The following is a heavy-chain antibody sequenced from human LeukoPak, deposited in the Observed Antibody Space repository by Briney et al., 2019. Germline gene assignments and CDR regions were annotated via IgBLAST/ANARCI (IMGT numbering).Heavy chain of an antibody. CDR1: GFTFSSYS. CDR2: ISSSSSYT. CDR3: ARGQEYCTNGVCSSAEYFQH. D-gene: IGHD2-8*01. Sequence: PGGSLRLSCAASGFTFSSYSMNWVRQAPGKGLEWVSSISSSSSYTYYADSVKGRFTISRDNAKNSLYLQMNSLRAEDTAVYYCARGQEYCTNGVCSSAEYFQHWGQGTLVTVSS. V-gene: IGHV3-21*01. J-gene: IGHJ1*01.